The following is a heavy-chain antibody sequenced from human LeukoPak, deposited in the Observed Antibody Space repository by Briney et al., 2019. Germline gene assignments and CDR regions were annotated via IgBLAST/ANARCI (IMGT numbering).Heavy chain of an antibody. J-gene: IGHJ4*02. Sequence: GGSLRLSCAASGFTFSNNLMHWVRQGPGKGLVWVSHINSDGDTIRYADSVKGRFTISRDNAKNTLYLQMNSLRAEDTAVYFCARDFSGAIDYWGRGTQVTVSS. CDR3: ARDFSGAIDY. CDR1: GFTFSNNL. V-gene: IGHV3-74*01. CDR2: INSDGDTI. D-gene: IGHD3-10*01.